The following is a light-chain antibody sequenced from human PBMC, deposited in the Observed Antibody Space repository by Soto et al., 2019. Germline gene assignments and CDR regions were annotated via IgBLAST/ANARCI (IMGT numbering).Light chain of an antibody. CDR1: QSIGNR. J-gene: IGKJ1*01. Sequence: DLQMTQAPSTLSPSIGDRIPISXRASQSIGNRLAWYQQKPGTAPXLLIYDASTLESGVPSRFSGSGSGTNFILTISSLQPDDFATYYCQHYGGLWTFGLGSKVDIK. CDR3: QHYGGLWT. V-gene: IGKV1-5*01. CDR2: DAS.